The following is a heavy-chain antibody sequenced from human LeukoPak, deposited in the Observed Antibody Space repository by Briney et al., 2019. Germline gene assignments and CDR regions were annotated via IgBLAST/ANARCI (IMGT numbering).Heavy chain of an antibody. CDR2: IYTSGST. Sequence: SETLSLTCTVSGGSISSGSYYWSWIRQPAGKGLEWIGRIYTSGSTNYNPSLKSRVTISVDTSKNQFSLKLSSVTAADTAVYYCARGVRFLEWLPNIYMDVWGKGTTVTVSS. V-gene: IGHV4-61*02. CDR1: GGSISSGSYY. CDR3: ARGVRFLEWLPNIYMDV. D-gene: IGHD3-3*01. J-gene: IGHJ6*03.